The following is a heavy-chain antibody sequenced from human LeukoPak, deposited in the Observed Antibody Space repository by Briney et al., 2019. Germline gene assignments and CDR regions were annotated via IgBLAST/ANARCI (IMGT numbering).Heavy chain of an antibody. CDR3: ARIRLGYYYDSSGFDP. V-gene: IGHV2-70*11. J-gene: IGHJ5*02. D-gene: IGHD3-22*01. CDR2: IDWDDDK. Sequence: SGPTLVNPTQTLRLTCTFSGFSLSTSGMCVSWIRQPPGKALEWLARIDWDDDKYYSTSLKTRLTISKDTSKNQVVLTMTNMDPVDTATYYCARIRLGYYYDSSGFDPWGQGTLVTVSS. CDR1: GFSLSTSGMC.